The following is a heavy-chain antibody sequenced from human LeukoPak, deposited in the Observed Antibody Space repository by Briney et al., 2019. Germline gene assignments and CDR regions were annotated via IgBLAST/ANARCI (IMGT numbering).Heavy chain of an antibody. J-gene: IGHJ4*02. CDR3: ARVRAAYYYDSSDKGYFDY. Sequence: ASVKVSCKASGYTFTSYGISWVRQAPGQGLEWMGWISAYNGNTNYAQKLQGRVTMTTDTSTSTAYMELRSLRSDDTAVYYCARVRAAYYYDSSDKGYFDYWGQGTLVTVS. D-gene: IGHD3-22*01. CDR2: ISAYNGNT. V-gene: IGHV1-18*01. CDR1: GYTFTSYG.